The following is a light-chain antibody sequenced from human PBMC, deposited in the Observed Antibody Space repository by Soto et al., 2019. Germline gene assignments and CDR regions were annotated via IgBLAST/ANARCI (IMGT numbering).Light chain of an antibody. Sequence: DIQMTQSPSSLSASVGDRVTITCRASQGISNHLAWYQQKPGKVPKILIYAASTLVSGVPSRFSGSGSGTDFTLTISSLQPEDYYCQRYSNAPWTFGPGTKVESK. CDR2: AAS. CDR1: QGISNH. J-gene: IGKJ1*01. CDR3: QRYSNAPWT. V-gene: IGKV1-27*01.